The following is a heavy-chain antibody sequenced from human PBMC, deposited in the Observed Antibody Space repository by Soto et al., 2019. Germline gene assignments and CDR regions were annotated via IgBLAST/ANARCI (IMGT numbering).Heavy chain of an antibody. D-gene: IGHD4-4*01. CDR1: GGTFGSYA. J-gene: IGHJ3*02. CDR2: IIPIFGTA. V-gene: IGHV1-69*13. Sequence: ASVKVSCKASGGTFGSYAISWVRQAPGQGLEWMGGIIPIFGTANYAQKFQGRVTITADESTSTAYMELSSLRSEDTAVYYCAREDHSNYAFDIWGQGTMVTVSS. CDR3: AREDHSNYAFDI.